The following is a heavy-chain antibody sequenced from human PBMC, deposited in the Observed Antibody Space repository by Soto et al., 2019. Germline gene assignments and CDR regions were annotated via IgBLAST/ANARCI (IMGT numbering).Heavy chain of an antibody. CDR3: AREGTGYNF. Sequence: VKCGCPARVGRFSDFGISWVRQAPGQGLEWMGGIVPVFGRPNYAHRFRGRLTITDDESTSTGYMELISLRSDDTAVYYCAREGTGYNFWGQGTQVTVS. J-gene: IGHJ4*02. V-gene: IGHV1-69*13. CDR2: IVPVFGRP. D-gene: IGHD5-12*01. CDR1: VGRFSDFG.